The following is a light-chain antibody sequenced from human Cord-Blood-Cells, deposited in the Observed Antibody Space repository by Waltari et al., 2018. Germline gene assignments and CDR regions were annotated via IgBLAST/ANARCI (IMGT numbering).Light chain of an antibody. V-gene: IGLV2-23*02. CDR1: SSDVGSYKL. CDR3: CSYAGSYVV. Sequence: QSALTQPASVSGSPGQSITISCTGTSSDVGSYKLVSWYHEHPGKAPKLMIDEVSKRPSVVSNRFAGSKSGNTASLTISGLQAEDEADYYCCSYAGSYVVFGGGTKLTVL. CDR2: EVS. J-gene: IGLJ2*01.